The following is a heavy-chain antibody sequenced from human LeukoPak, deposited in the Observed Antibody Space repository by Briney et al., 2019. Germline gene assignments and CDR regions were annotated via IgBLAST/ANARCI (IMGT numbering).Heavy chain of an antibody. J-gene: IGHJ3*02. V-gene: IGHV4-59*08. D-gene: IGHD3-10*01. Sequence: PSETLSLTCTVSGGSISRDYWNWIRQPPGKGLEWIGDIDYSGRTNYNPSLKSRVTISVDTSKNQFSLKLSHVTAADTAVYYCARHLWRGGTTDSFDIWGQGTMVSVSS. CDR2: IDYSGRT. CDR3: ARHLWRGGTTDSFDI. CDR1: GGSISRDY.